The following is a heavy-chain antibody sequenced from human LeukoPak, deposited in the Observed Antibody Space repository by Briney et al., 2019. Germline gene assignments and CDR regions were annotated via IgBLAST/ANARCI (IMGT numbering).Heavy chain of an antibody. Sequence: GGSLRLSCAASGFAFSRYAMHWVRQAPGKGLEYVSGISNKGGSTYYANSVKGRFSISRDNSKNMLYLQMGSLRAEDMAVYYCARGANRGSTTPNAFDIWGQGKMVTVSS. CDR3: ARGANRGSTTPNAFDI. V-gene: IGHV3-64*01. CDR2: ISNKGGST. J-gene: IGHJ3*02. CDR1: GFAFSRYA. D-gene: IGHD1-26*01.